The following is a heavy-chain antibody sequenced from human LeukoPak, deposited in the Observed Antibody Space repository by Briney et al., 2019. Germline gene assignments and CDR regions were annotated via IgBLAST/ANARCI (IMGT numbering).Heavy chain of an antibody. CDR1: GCTFSSYA. V-gene: IGHV1-69*01. CDR3: AAKYDYGGNSLNY. J-gene: IGHJ4*02. Sequence: SVTVSCTASGCTFSSYAISWVRQAPGQGLEWMGGIIPIFGTANYAQKFQGRVTITADESTSTAYMELCSLRSEDTAVYYCAAKYDYGGNSLNYWGQGTLVTVSS. CDR2: IIPIFGTA. D-gene: IGHD4-23*01.